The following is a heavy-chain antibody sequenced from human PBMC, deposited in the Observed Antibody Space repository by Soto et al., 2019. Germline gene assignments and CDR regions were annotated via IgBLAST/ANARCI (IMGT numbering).Heavy chain of an antibody. Sequence: QVQLQESGPGLVKPSQTLSLTCTVSGGSISSGGHYWSWIRQHPGKGVEWIGYIYFSGSTSYNPSLKRRVTISVHTSKKQFSLKLSSVTAADTAVYYCAGEAIVVVPAAIDYYGMDVWGQGTTVTVSS. J-gene: IGHJ6*02. D-gene: IGHD2-2*01. CDR2: IYFSGST. V-gene: IGHV4-31*03. CDR3: AGEAIVVVPAAIDYYGMDV. CDR1: GGSISSGGHY.